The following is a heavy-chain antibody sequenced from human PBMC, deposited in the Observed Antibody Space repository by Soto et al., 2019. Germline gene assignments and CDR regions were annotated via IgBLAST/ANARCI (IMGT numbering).Heavy chain of an antibody. J-gene: IGHJ6*03. Sequence: ASVKVSCKVSGYTLTELSMHWVRQAPGKGLEWMGGFDPEDGETIYAQKFQGRGTMTEDTSTDTAYMELSSLRSEDTAVYYCATLNKDKYCSGGSCYSEASYYYYMDVWGKGTTVTVSS. CDR1: GYTLTELS. CDR2: FDPEDGET. D-gene: IGHD2-15*01. V-gene: IGHV1-24*01. CDR3: ATLNKDKYCSGGSCYSEASYYYYMDV.